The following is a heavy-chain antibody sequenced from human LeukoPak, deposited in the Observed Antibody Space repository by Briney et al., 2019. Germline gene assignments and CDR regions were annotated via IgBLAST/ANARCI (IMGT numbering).Heavy chain of an antibody. J-gene: IGHJ4*02. CDR1: GGSFSGYY. CDR3: VRKRGIAAAGTPRPFDY. Sequence: SETLSLTCAVYGGSFSGYYWSWIRQPPGKGLEWIGEINHSGSTNYNPSLKSRVTISVDTSKNQFSLKLSSVTAADTAVYYCVRKRGIAAAGTPRPFDYWGQGTLVTVSS. V-gene: IGHV4-34*01. CDR2: INHSGST. D-gene: IGHD6-13*01.